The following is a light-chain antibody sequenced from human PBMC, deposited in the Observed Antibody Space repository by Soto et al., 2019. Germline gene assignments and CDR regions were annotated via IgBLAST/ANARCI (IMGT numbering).Light chain of an antibody. CDR3: SSYAGSNNV. CDR2: EVS. V-gene: IGLV2-8*01. CDR1: SSDVGDYNS. J-gene: IGLJ1*01. Sequence: QSALTQPRSVSGSPGQSVTVSCIGTSSDVGDYNSVSWYQQHPGKAPKLMIYEVSKRPSGVPDRFSGSKSGNTASLTVSGLQAEDEADYYCSSYAGSNNVFGTGTKVTVL.